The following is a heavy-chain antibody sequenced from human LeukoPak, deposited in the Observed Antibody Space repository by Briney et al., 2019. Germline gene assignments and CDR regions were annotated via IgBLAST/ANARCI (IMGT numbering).Heavy chain of an antibody. CDR3: ARDLSATWYSLGC. CDR1: TLNIADYG. CDR2: IDWSGEAT. D-gene: IGHD2-21*02. V-gene: IGHV3-20*04. Sequence: PGGSLRLSCVASTLNIADYGMSWVRQAPGKGLEWVSGIDWSGEATSYSDSVKGRFTISRDNAKNSLYLQMTSLRAEDTAVYYCARDLSATWYSLGCWGQGTLVTVSS. J-gene: IGHJ1*01.